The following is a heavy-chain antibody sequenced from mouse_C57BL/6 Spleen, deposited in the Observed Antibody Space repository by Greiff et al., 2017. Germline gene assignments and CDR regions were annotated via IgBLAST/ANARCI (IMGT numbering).Heavy chain of an antibody. CDR1: GYTFTSYW. CDR2: INPSNGGT. J-gene: IGHJ1*03. V-gene: IGHV1-53*01. D-gene: IGHD2-3*01. Sequence: QVQLKQPGTELVKPGASVKLSCKASGYTFTSYWMHWVKQRPGQGLEWIGNINPSNGGTNYNEKFKSKATLTVDKSSSTAYMQLSSLTSEDSAVYYCARSRGYDRGYFDVWGTGTTVTVSS. CDR3: ARSRGYDRGYFDV.